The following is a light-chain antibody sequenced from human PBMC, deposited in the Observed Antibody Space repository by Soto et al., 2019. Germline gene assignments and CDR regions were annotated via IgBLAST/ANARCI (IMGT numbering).Light chain of an antibody. CDR3: SSDTSASTHLV. Sequence: QSALTQPASVSGSPGQSITISCTGTGSDVGGYNYVSWYQQHPGKAPKVMIYDVSNRPSGVSNRFSGSKSGNTASLTISGLQAEDEADYYCSSDTSASTHLVFGGGTKLTVL. J-gene: IGLJ2*01. CDR2: DVS. V-gene: IGLV2-14*01. CDR1: GSDVGGYNY.